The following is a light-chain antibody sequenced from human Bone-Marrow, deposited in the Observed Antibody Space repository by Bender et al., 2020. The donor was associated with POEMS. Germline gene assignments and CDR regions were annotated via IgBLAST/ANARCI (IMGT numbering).Light chain of an antibody. Sequence: QSALTQPASVSGSPGQSITISCTGTSRDVGGYNYVSWYQHHPGEAPKLLIYDVTKRPSGVSDRFSGSNSGTSASQAISGLLSDDEADFYCATWDDSLNGWVFGGGTKLTVL. CDR1: SRDVGGYNY. CDR3: ATWDDSLNGWV. CDR2: DVT. V-gene: IGLV2-14*03. J-gene: IGLJ3*02.